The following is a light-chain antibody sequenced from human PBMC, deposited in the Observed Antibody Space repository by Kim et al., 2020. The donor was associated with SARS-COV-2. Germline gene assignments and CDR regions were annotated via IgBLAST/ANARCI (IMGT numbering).Light chain of an antibody. CDR3: QSYDSSLSGSRV. Sequence: VTISCPGSRSNIGAGYDVHWYQQLPGTAPKLLIYGNSNRPSGVPDRFSGSKSGTSASLAITGLQAEDEADYYCQSYDSSLSGSRVFGTGTKVTVL. V-gene: IGLV1-40*01. J-gene: IGLJ1*01. CDR1: RSNIGAGYD. CDR2: GNS.